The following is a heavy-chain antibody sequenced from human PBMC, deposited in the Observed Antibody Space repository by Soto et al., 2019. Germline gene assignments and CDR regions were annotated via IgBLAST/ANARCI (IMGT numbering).Heavy chain of an antibody. CDR2: INHSGTT. D-gene: IGHD2-15*01. J-gene: IGHJ4*02. CDR1: GGSFSGYY. V-gene: IGHV4-34*01. Sequence: QVQLQQWGAGLLQPSETLSLTCAVSGGSFSGYYWSWIRQSPGKGLEWIGEINHSGTTNYNPSLKSRVSISVDTSNNRFSRMLNSVTAADTAVYYCASQALYSAIVEYWGQGALVTVSS. CDR3: ASQALYSAIVEY.